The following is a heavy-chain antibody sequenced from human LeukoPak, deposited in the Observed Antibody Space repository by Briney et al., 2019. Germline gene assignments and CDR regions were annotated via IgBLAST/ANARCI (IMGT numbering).Heavy chain of an antibody. CDR2: IHYSGST. D-gene: IGHD3-22*01. CDR3: AREVDNSDYYHPGAFDI. CDR1: VGSISSGGYS. V-gene: IGHV4-30-4*07. J-gene: IGHJ3*02. Sequence: SETLSLTCAVSVGSISSGGYSWNWIRQPPGKGLEWIGYIHYSGSTYYHPSLKSRVTISVDTSENQFSLKLSSVTAADTAVYYCAREVDNSDYYHPGAFDIWGQGTMVTVSS.